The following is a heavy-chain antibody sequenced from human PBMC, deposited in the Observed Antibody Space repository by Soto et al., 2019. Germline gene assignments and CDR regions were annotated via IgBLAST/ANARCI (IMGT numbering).Heavy chain of an antibody. J-gene: IGHJ1*01. CDR1: GGCFSGYY. CDR3: ARGGQYGGPYFGYFQH. CDR2: INHSGST. Sequence: SETLSLTCAVYGGCFSGYYWSWIRQPPGKGLEWIGEINHSGSTNYNPSLKSRVTISVDTSKDQFSLELSSVTAADTAVYYCARGGQYGGPYFGYFQHWGQGTLVTVSS. D-gene: IGHD3-10*01. V-gene: IGHV4-34*01.